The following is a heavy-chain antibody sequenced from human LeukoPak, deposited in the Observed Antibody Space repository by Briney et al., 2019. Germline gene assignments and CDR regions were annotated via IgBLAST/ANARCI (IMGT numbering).Heavy chain of an antibody. CDR1: GGSISSGSYY. CDR2: IYTSGST. D-gene: IGHD2-2*01. J-gene: IGHJ3*02. Sequence: PSQTLFLTCTVSGGSISSGSYYWSWIRQPAGKGLEWIGRIYTSGSTNYNPSLKSRVTISVDTSKNQFSLKLSSVTAADTAVYYCARLPAARLNAFDIWGQGTMVTVSS. CDR3: ARLPAARLNAFDI. V-gene: IGHV4-61*02.